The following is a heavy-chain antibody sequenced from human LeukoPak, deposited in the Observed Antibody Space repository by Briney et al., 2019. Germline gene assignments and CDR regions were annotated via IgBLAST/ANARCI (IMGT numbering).Heavy chain of an antibody. D-gene: IGHD3-22*01. CDR2: INWNGGST. CDR3: AREGEYYDSKPSFFDY. Sequence: GGSLRLSCAASGFTFDAYGMSWVRQAPGKGLEWVSGINWNGGSTGYADSVKGRFTISRDNAKNSLYLQMNSLRAEDTALYYCAREGEYYDSKPSFFDYWGQGTLVTVSS. V-gene: IGHV3-20*04. J-gene: IGHJ4*02. CDR1: GFTFDAYG.